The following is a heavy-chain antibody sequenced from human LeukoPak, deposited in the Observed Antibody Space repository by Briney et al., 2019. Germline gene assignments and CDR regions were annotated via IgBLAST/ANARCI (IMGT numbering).Heavy chain of an antibody. D-gene: IGHD3-22*01. CDR1: GGSISSYY. J-gene: IGHJ4*02. CDR3: ARGISYYDSSGIDY. Sequence: SETLSLTCTVSGGSISSYYWSWIRQPPGKGLEWIGYTHYSGTKYNPSLKSRVTISADTSKNQLSLKLSSVTAADTAVYYCARGISYYDSSGIDYWGQGTLVTVSS. CDR2: THYSGT. V-gene: IGHV4-59*01.